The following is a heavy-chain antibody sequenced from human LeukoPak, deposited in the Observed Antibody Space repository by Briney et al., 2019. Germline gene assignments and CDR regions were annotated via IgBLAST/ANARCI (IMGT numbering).Heavy chain of an antibody. CDR2: INYSGST. D-gene: IGHD6-19*01. V-gene: IGHV4-59*01. CDR3: ARGGSGWTYNWCDP. J-gene: IGHJ5*02. Sequence: SETLSLTCTVSGGSISSYYWSWIRQPPGKGLEWIGYINYSGSTNYNPSLKSRVTISVDPSKNQFSLKLSSVTAADTAVYYCARGGSGWTYNWCDPWGQGTLVTVSS. CDR1: GGSISSYY.